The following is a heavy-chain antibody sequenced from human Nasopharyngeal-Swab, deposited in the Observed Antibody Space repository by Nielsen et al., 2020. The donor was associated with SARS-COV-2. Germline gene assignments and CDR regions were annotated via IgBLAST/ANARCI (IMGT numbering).Heavy chain of an antibody. D-gene: IGHD6-19*01. Sequence: SETLSLTCTVSGGSINSSSYYWGWIRQPPGKGLEWIGSIYYSGSTYYNPSLESRVTISVDTSKNQFSLKLSSVTAADTAVYYCAISGWYYAFDIWGLGTIVTVSS. V-gene: IGHV4-39*07. J-gene: IGHJ3*02. CDR1: GGSINSSSYY. CDR3: AISGWYYAFDI. CDR2: IYYSGST.